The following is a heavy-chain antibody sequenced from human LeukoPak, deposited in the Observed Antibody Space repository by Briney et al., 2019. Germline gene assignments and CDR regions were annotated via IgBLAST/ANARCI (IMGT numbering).Heavy chain of an antibody. CDR3: TGHPTDSSAYFNWLDP. J-gene: IGHJ5*02. V-gene: IGHV3-73*01. CDR2: IRSKTNSYAT. CDR1: EFTFSGSA. D-gene: IGHD3-22*01. Sequence: GGSLRLSCAASEFTFSGSAMHWVRQASGKGLEWVGRIRSKTNSYATAYAASVRGRFTIFRDDSKNTAYLQMNSLKTEDTAVYYCTGHPTDSSAYFNWLDPWGQGTQVTVSS.